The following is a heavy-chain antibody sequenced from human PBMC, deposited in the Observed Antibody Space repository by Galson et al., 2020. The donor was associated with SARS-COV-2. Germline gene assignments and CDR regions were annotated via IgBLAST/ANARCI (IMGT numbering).Heavy chain of an antibody. Sequence: GESLKIYCAASGFTFSNAWMSWVRQAPGQGLEWVGRIKSNTDGGTTDYAAPVKDRFTISRDDSKNTLYLQMNSLKTEDTAVYFCTTAPHTAVAGLFDYWGQGTLVTVSS. V-gene: IGHV3-15*01. CDR3: TTAPHTAVAGLFDY. J-gene: IGHJ4*02. CDR2: IKSNTDGGTT. CDR1: GFTFSNAW. D-gene: IGHD6-19*01.